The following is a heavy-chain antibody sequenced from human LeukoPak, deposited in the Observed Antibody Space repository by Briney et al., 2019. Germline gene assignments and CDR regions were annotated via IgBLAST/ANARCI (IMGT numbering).Heavy chain of an antibody. CDR1: GGTFSSYA. J-gene: IGHJ4*02. CDR3: ARDPTRTYYYDSSGYGEPVFDY. D-gene: IGHD3-22*01. CDR2: IIPIFGTA. Sequence: ASVKVSCKASGGTFSSYAISWVRQAPGQGLEWMGGIIPIFGTANYAQKFQGRVTITADESTSTAYMELSSLRSEDTAVYYCARDPTRTYYYDSSGYGEPVFDYWGQGTLVTVSS. V-gene: IGHV1-69*13.